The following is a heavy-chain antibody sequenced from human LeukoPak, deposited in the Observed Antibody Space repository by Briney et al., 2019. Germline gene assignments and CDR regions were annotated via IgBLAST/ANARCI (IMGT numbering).Heavy chain of an antibody. Sequence: GGSLRLSCAAPGFTFSSYWMSWVRQAPGKGLEWVANIKQDGSEKYYVDSVKGRFTISRDNAKNSLYLQMNSLRAEDTAVYYCARDAPGSGSGSYLFDYWGQGTLVTVSS. D-gene: IGHD3-10*01. CDR3: ARDAPGSGSGSYLFDY. J-gene: IGHJ4*02. V-gene: IGHV3-7*01. CDR1: GFTFSSYW. CDR2: IKQDGSEK.